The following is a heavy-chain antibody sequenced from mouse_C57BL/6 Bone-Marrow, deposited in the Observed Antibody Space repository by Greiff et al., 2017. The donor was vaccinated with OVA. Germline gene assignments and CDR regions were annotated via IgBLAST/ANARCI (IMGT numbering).Heavy chain of an antibody. D-gene: IGHD4-1*01. CDR2: IHPNSGST. CDR3: ARGGKSDWDYFDY. J-gene: IGHJ2*01. V-gene: IGHV1-64*01. Sequence: QVQLQQSGAELVKPGASVKLSCKASGYTFTSYWMHWVKQRPGQGLEWIGMIHPNSGSTNYNEKFKSKATLTVDKSSSTAYMQLSSLTSEDSAVYYCARGGKSDWDYFDYWGQGTTLTVSS. CDR1: GYTFTSYW.